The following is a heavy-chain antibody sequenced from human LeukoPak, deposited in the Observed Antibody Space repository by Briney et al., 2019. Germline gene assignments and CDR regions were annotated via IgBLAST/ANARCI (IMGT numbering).Heavy chain of an antibody. J-gene: IGHJ4*02. CDR3: ARWYCSDTSCYYDY. D-gene: IGHD2-2*01. CDR2: IYNTGTT. Sequence: PGRSLRLSCAASGFSFSEYSIMWVRQAPGRELEWVSFIYNTGTTYYADSVKGRFTISRDNSKNTLYLQMNNLRAEETAVYYCARWYCSDTSCYYDYWGQGTLVTVSS. V-gene: IGHV3-53*01. CDR1: GFSFSEYS.